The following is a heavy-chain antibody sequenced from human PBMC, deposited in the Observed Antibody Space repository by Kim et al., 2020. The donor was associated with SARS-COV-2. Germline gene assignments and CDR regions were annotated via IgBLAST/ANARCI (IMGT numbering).Heavy chain of an antibody. D-gene: IGHD1-26*01. J-gene: IGHJ4*02. V-gene: IGHV1-8*01. CDR3: ARGWELWGVDY. Sequence: TGYEQEFQSRDTMTRNTSKSTAYMELSSLRSEDTAVYYGARGWELWGVDYWGQGTLVTVSS. CDR2: T.